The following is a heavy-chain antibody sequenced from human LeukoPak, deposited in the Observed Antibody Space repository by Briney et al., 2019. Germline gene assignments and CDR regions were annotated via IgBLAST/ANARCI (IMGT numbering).Heavy chain of an antibody. D-gene: IGHD1-1*01. CDR2: IYYSGSP. CDR1: GFTFTSYA. Sequence: TPGGSLRLSCVVSGFTFTSYAMNWVRQSPGKGLECIGSIYYSGSPYYNPSLKSRVTISVDTSKNQFSLRLSSVTAADTAVYYCATWRTAKTGFDYWGQGTLVTVSS. V-gene: IGHV4-59*05. CDR3: ATWRTAKTGFDY. J-gene: IGHJ4*02.